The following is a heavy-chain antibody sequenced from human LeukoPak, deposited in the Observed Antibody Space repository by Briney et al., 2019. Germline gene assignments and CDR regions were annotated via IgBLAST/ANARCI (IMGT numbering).Heavy chain of an antibody. CDR2: ISHDGNDK. J-gene: IGHJ4*02. D-gene: IGHD4-17*01. V-gene: IGHV3-30*18. Sequence: GRSLRLSCAASGFSFSSYGMNWVRQAPGQGLEWVAFISHDGNDKDYADSVKGRFTISRDNSKNTLYVQMNSLRAGDTAMYYCAKSKTYGDFGCFDYWGQGILVTISS. CDR1: GFSFSSYG. CDR3: AKSKTYGDFGCFDY.